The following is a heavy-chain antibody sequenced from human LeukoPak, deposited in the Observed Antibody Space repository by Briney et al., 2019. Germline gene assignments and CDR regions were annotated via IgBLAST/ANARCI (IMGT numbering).Heavy chain of an antibody. J-gene: IGHJ4*01. CDR2: IYSSGSA. Sequence: SETLSLTCTVSGASINNNFWTWIRQPPGKGLEWIGYIYSSGSANYNPSLKSRVIISGDTSKNQISLNLTSVTAADTAAYFCARHRDYYDTWGHGTLVTVSS. CDR3: ARHRDYYDT. D-gene: IGHD3-22*01. CDR1: GASINNNF. V-gene: IGHV4-59*08.